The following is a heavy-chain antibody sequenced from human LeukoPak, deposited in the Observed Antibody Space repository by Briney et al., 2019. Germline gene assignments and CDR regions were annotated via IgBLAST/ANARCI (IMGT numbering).Heavy chain of an antibody. D-gene: IGHD2-2*01. CDR1: GYTFTGYY. V-gene: IGHV1-2*02. CDR2: INPNSSGT. J-gene: IGHJ4*02. CDR3: ARTGYCSSTSCPEGNFDY. Sequence: ASVKVSCKASGYTFTGYYMHWVRQAPGQGPEWMGWINPNSSGTNYAQKFQGRVTMTRDTSISTAYMELSRLRSDDTAVYYCARTGYCSSTSCPEGNFDYWGQGTLVTVSS.